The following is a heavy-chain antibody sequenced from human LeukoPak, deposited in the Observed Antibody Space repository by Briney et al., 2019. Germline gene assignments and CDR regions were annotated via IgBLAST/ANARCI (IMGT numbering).Heavy chain of an antibody. Sequence: PSETLSLTCAVYGGSFSGYYWSWIRQPPGKGLEWIGEINHSGSTNYNPSLKSRVTISLHTSKNQFSLKLTSVTAAETAVYYCARLDPPRPFYDNQQGDYWGQGTLVTVSS. D-gene: IGHD3-22*01. CDR2: INHSGST. J-gene: IGHJ4*02. CDR3: ARLDPPRPFYDNQQGDY. CDR1: GGSFSGYY. V-gene: IGHV4-34*01.